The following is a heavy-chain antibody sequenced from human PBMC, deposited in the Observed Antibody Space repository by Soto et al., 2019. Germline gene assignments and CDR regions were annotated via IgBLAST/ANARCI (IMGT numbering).Heavy chain of an antibody. D-gene: IGHD3-10*01. V-gene: IGHV1-8*01. CDR2: MNPNSGNT. CDR3: ARAVRGQIRTTYYYYYMDV. J-gene: IGHJ6*03. CDR1: GYTFTSYD. Sequence: ASVKVSCKASGYTFTSYDINWVRQATGQGLEWMGWMNPNSGNTGYAQKFQGRVTMTRNTSISTAYMELSSLRSEDTAVYYCARAVRGQIRTTYYYYYMDVWGKGTTVTVSS.